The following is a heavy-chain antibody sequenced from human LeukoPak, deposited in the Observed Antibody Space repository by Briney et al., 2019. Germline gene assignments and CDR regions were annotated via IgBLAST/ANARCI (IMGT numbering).Heavy chain of an antibody. J-gene: IGHJ3*02. Sequence: ASVTVSFKSAGYTFSIYGIGWVRRAPRQGLEWMGWITAGNGNTNYAQKVQGRGTMTTDTSTSTAYMELRSLRSDDTAVYFCARDLARGYSYGYNAFDIWGQGTMVTVSS. CDR1: GYTFSIYG. CDR2: ITAGNGNT. V-gene: IGHV1-18*01. D-gene: IGHD5-18*01. CDR3: ARDLARGYSYGYNAFDI.